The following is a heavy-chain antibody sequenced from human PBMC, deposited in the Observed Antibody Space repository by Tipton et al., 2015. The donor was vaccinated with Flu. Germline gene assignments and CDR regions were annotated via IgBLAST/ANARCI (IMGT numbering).Heavy chain of an antibody. J-gene: IGHJ4*02. CDR1: GYTFSSYG. CDR2: ISPYNGNT. V-gene: IGHV1-18*01. D-gene: IGHD2-21*02. CDR3: ARYGGYDHPYCGGDCYPLDY. Sequence: QLVQSGAEVKKPGASVKVSCKGSGYTFSSYGIGWVRQAPGQGLEWMGWISPYNGNTNYAQRFQGRVTMTRDTSTGTAYMELRSLISDDSAVYYCARYGGYDHPYCGGDCYPLDYWGQGTLVTVSS.